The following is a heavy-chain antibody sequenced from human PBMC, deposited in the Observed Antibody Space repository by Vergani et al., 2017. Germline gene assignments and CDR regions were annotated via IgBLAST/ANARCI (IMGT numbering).Heavy chain of an antibody. Sequence: QVQLVQSGAEVKKPGASVKVSCKASGYTFTGYYMHWVRQAPGQGLEWMGWINPNSGGTNYAKKFQGRVTMTRDTSISTAYMELSRLRSDDTAVYYCARDLGSFWSGEGIRYFDLWGRGTLVTVSS. V-gene: IGHV1-2*02. CDR1: GYTFTGYY. D-gene: IGHD3-10*01. CDR3: ARDLGSFWSGEGIRYFDL. J-gene: IGHJ2*01. CDR2: INPNSGGT.